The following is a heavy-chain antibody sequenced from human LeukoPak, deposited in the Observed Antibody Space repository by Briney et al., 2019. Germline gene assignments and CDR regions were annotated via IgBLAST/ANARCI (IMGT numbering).Heavy chain of an antibody. D-gene: IGHD2-15*01. J-gene: IGHJ5*02. CDR1: GYTFTGYY. CDR3: ARAEISGYCSGGSCYSGNWFDP. V-gene: IGHV1-2*02. Sequence: ASVKVSCKASGYTFTGYYMHWVRQAPGQGLEWMGWINPNSGGTNYAQKFQGRVTMPRDTSISTAYMDLSRLRSDDTAVYYCARAEISGYCSGGSCYSGNWFDPWGQGTLVTVSS. CDR2: INPNSGGT.